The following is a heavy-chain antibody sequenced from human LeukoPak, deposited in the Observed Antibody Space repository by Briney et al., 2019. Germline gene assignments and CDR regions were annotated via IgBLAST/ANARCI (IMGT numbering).Heavy chain of an antibody. V-gene: IGHV4-39*01. Sequence: SETLSPTCTVSGGSISSSSYYWGWIRQPPGKGLEWIGSIYYSGSTYYNPSLKSRVTISVDTSKNQFSLKLSSVTAADTAVYYCARHRGEWLGREYFQHWGQGTLVTVSS. CDR3: ARHRGEWLGREYFQH. J-gene: IGHJ1*01. CDR2: IYYSGST. CDR1: GGSISSSSYY. D-gene: IGHD6-19*01.